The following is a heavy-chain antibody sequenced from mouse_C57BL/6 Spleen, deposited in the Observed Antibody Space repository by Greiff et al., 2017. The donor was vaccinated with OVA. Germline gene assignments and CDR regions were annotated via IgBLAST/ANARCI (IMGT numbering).Heavy chain of an antibody. Sequence: QVQLQQSGPELVKPGASVKISCKASGYAFSSSWMNWVKQRPGKGLEWIGRIYPGDGDTNYNGKFKGKATLTADKSSSTAYMQLSSLTSEDSAVYFCARFNDGYFDVWGTGTTVTVSS. CDR2: IYPGDGDT. V-gene: IGHV1-82*01. CDR3: ARFNDGYFDV. J-gene: IGHJ1*03. CDR1: GYAFSSSW.